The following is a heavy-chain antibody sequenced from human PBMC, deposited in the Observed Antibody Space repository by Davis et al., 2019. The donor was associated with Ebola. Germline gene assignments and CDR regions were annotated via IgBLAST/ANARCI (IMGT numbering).Heavy chain of an antibody. D-gene: IGHD2-21*02. V-gene: IGHV3-30-3*01. CDR1: GFTFSSYA. CDR3: ARVRIGLVTAPWFDP. Sequence: GESLKISCAASGFTFSSYAMHWVRQAPGKGLEWVAVISYDGSNKYYADSVKGRFTISRDNAKNSLYLQMNSLRDEDTAVYYCARVRIGLVTAPWFDPWGQGTLVTVSS. J-gene: IGHJ5*02. CDR2: ISYDGSNK.